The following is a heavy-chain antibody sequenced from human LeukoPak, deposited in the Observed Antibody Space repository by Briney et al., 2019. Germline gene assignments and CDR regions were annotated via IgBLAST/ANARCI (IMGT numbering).Heavy chain of an antibody. J-gene: IGHJ3*02. V-gene: IGHV4-59*01. D-gene: IGHD3-22*01. Sequence: PSETLSLTCTVSGGSISSYYWSWIRQPPGKGLEWIGYIYYSGSTNYNPSLKSQVTISVDTSKNQFSLKLSSVTAADTAVYYCARDLRSRAYDSSAYAYAFDIWGQGTMVTVSS. CDR1: GGSISSYY. CDR3: ARDLRSRAYDSSAYAYAFDI. CDR2: IYYSGST.